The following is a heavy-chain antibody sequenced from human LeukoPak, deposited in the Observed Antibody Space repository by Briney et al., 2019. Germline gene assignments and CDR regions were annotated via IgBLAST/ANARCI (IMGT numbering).Heavy chain of an antibody. J-gene: IGHJ4*02. CDR1: GGSFSGYY. CDR3: ARVGFTFWSVYPPVDY. V-gene: IGHV4-34*01. D-gene: IGHD3-3*01. CDR2: INHSGST. Sequence: SETLSLTCAVYGGSFSGYYWSWIRQPPGKGLEWIGEINHSGSTNYNPSLKSRVTISVDTSNNQFSLKLSSVTAPDTAVYYCARVGFTFWSVYPPVDYWGQGTLVTVSS.